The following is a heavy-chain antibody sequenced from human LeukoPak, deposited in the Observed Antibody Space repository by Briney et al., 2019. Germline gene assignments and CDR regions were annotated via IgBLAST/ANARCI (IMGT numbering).Heavy chain of an antibody. Sequence: ASVKVSCKASGYTFTGYYMHWVRQAPGQGLEWMGWINPNSGGTNYAQKFQGRVTMTRDTSISTAYMELSRLRSDDTAVYYCARDPPDYDGSGSYPFDYWGQGTLVTVSS. CDR3: ARDPPDYDGSGSYPFDY. V-gene: IGHV1-2*02. CDR2: INPNSGGT. J-gene: IGHJ4*02. D-gene: IGHD3-10*01. CDR1: GYTFTGYY.